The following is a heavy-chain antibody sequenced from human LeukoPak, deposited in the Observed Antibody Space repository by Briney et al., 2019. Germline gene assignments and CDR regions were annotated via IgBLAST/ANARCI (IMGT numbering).Heavy chain of an antibody. J-gene: IGHJ4*02. CDR2: FDPEDGET. V-gene: IGHV1-24*01. CDR3: ATDSNYYGSGSVSAFDY. D-gene: IGHD3-10*01. Sequence: ASVKVSCKVSGYTLTELSMHWVRQAPGKGLEWMGGFDPEDGETIYAQKFQGRVTMTEDTSTDTAYMELSSLSSEDTAVYYCATDSNYYGSGSVSAFDYWGQGTLVTVSS. CDR1: GYTLTELS.